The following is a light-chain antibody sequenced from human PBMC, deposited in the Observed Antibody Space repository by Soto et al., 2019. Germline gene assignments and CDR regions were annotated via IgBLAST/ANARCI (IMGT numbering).Light chain of an antibody. CDR3: QHYGSTPWT. V-gene: IGKV3-20*01. J-gene: IGKJ1*01. CDR2: GAS. Sequence: EVVLTQSPGTLSLSAGERATLSCRASQSVSSSYLAWYQQKPGQAPRLLIYGASSRATDIPDRITGRGSGTDFTLTISRLEPEDFAVYYCQHYGSTPWTFGPGTKVEIK. CDR1: QSVSSSY.